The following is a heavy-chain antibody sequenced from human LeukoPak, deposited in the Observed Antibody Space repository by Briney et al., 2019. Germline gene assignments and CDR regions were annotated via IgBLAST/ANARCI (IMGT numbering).Heavy chain of an antibody. J-gene: IGHJ4*02. CDR1: RFTSSRDG. Sequence: GRSLRISCEASRFTSSRDGMSCVRQALGKGLVRDSRISDHGSLTTFAYSVEGRFTISRDNAMSTVFLQMNNHRVDDTANYFCVGQYYEYNVYGRHFDFWGQGILVTVSS. D-gene: IGHD5/OR15-5a*01. CDR3: VGQYYEYNVYGRHFDF. CDR2: ISDHGSLT. V-gene: IGHV3-74*03.